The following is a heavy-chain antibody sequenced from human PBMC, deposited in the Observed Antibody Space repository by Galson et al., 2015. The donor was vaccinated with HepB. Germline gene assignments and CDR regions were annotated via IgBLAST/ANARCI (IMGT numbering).Heavy chain of an antibody. CDR3: ARHPGGNDLHRFDK. J-gene: IGHJ4*02. V-gene: IGHV4-61*05. CDR1: GVSISISSYY. D-gene: IGHD5-12*01. Sequence: SETLSLTCTVSGVSISISSYYWSWIRQTPGKGLEWIGFGHNSGETVYNPSLKSRVTISVDTSKNQFSLSLSSVTAADTAVYYCARHPGGNDLHRFDKWGQGTLVTVSS. CDR2: GHNSGET.